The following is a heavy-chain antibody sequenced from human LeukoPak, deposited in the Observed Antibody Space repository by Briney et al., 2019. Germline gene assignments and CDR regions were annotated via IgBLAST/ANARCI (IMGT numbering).Heavy chain of an antibody. CDR1: GITLSNYG. Sequence: GGSLRLSCAVSGITLSNYGMSWVRQAPGKGLEWVAGISGSAGGTNYADSVKGRFTISRDNSKNTLYLQMNSLRAEDTAVYYCAKETRVWSRIWNFDCWGQGTLVTVSS. V-gene: IGHV3-23*01. CDR2: ISGSAGGT. J-gene: IGHJ4*02. D-gene: IGHD3-3*01. CDR3: AKETRVWSRIWNFDC.